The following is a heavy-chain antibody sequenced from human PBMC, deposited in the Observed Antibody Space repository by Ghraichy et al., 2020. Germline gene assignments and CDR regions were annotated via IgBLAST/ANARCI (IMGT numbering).Heavy chain of an antibody. D-gene: IGHD6-13*01. CDR2: IYYSGTT. V-gene: IGHV4-39*01. J-gene: IGHJ4*02. Sequence: SETLSLTCTVSGGSISSSSYYWGWIRQPPGKGLEWIVKIYYSGTTYYNPSLKSRVTISVDTSKNQFSLKLSSVTAADTAVYYCARRHPGMGSYYFDYWCQGTLVTVSS. CDR3: ARRHPGMGSYYFDY. CDR1: GGSISSSSYY.